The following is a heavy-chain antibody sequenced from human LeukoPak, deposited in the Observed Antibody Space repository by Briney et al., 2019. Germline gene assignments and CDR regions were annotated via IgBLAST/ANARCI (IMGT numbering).Heavy chain of an antibody. Sequence: SETLSLTCTVSGGSISDYFWSWIRRPAGKGLEWIGRIYSSGSNNYNPSLKSRVTMSLDTSKNHLSLNLSSVTAADTAVYYCAREPTSGREPTSGRPLDYWGQGTLVTVSS. CDR3: AREPTSGREPTSGRPLDY. CDR2: IYSSGSN. CDR1: GGSISDYF. V-gene: IGHV4-4*07. J-gene: IGHJ4*02. D-gene: IGHD5-12*01.